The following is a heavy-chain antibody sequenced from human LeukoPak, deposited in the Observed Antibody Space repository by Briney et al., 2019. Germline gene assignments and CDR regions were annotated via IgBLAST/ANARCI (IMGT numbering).Heavy chain of an antibody. CDR3: ARRPGVARYYYYMDV. CDR2: INWNGGSI. Sequence: GGSLRLSCAASGFTFDDYGMNWVRQAPGKGLEWVSGINWNGGSIDYADSVKGRFTISRDNVKNSLYLQMNSLRVEDTALYYCARRPGVARYYYYMDVWGKGTTVTVSS. V-gene: IGHV3-20*04. CDR1: GFTFDDYG. D-gene: IGHD3-3*01. J-gene: IGHJ6*03.